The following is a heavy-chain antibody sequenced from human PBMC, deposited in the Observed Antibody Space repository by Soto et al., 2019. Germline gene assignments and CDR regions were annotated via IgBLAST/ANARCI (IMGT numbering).Heavy chain of an antibody. D-gene: IGHD4-17*01. J-gene: IGHJ4*02. CDR3: ARRGGGDSLFDS. V-gene: IGHV4-39*01. CDR1: GGSFSSSNYY. CDR2: IFYGGGSGVA. Sequence: PSETLSLTCTVSGGSFSSSNYYWGWIRQSPGKGLEWIGNIFYGGGSGVAYYSPSLKSRVTISVDTSKNQFSLNMRSLTAADTAVSFCARRGGGDSLFDSWGQGKLVTVSS.